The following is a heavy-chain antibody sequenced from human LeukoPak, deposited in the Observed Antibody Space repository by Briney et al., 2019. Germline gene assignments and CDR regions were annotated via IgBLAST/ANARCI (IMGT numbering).Heavy chain of an antibody. D-gene: IGHD4-23*01. Sequence: GESLKISCKGSGNSFTSYWIGWVRQMPGKGLEWMGIIYPGDSDTRYSPSFQGQVTISADKSISTAYLQWSSLKASDTAMYYCARQVGRTVVKVYYFDYWGQGTLVTVSS. CDR3: ARQVGRTVVKVYYFDY. J-gene: IGHJ4*02. CDR1: GNSFTSYW. CDR2: IYPGDSDT. V-gene: IGHV5-51*01.